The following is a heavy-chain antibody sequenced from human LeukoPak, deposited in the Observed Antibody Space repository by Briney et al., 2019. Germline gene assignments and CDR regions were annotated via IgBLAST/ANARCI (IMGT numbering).Heavy chain of an antibody. Sequence: GGSLRLSCAASGFTVSSNYMSWVRQAPGKGLEWVSVIYGGGSTYYADSVKGRFTISRDNSKNTLYLQMNSLRDEDTAVYYCARTGGYYGYYFDYWGQGTLVTVSS. D-gene: IGHD4-17*01. CDR2: IYGGGST. V-gene: IGHV3-53*01. CDR1: GFTVSSNY. J-gene: IGHJ4*02. CDR3: ARTGGYYGYYFDY.